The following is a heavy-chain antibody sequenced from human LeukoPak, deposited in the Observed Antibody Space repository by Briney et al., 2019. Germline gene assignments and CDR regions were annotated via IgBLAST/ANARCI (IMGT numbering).Heavy chain of an antibody. Sequence: GGSLRLSCAASGLTFTYAWMSWVRQAPGKGLEWVGRIKSKTDGGTTEYAAPVKGRFSISRDDSENTVYLQMNSLKTEDTAVYFCTTAGGGLRASDWGQGTLVTVSS. CDR3: TTAGGGLRASD. D-gene: IGHD2-15*01. J-gene: IGHJ4*02. CDR2: IKSKTDGGTT. V-gene: IGHV3-15*01. CDR1: GLTFTYAW.